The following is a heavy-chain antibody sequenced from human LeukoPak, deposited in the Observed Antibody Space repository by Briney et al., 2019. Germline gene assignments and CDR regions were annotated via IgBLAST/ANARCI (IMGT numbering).Heavy chain of an antibody. Sequence: SETLSLTCAVYGGSFSGYYWSWIRQPPGKGLEWIGEITHSGSTNYNPSLKSRVTISVDTSKNQFSLKLSSVTAADTAVYYCARGGYSYGLLRSIQVSLDYYMDVWGKGTTVTVSS. CDR1: GGSFSGYY. CDR3: ARGGYSYGLLRSIQVSLDYYMDV. CDR2: ITHSGST. J-gene: IGHJ6*03. D-gene: IGHD5-18*01. V-gene: IGHV4-34*01.